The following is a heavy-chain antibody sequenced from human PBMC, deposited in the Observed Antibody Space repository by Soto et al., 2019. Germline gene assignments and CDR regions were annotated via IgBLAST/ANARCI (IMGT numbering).Heavy chain of an antibody. CDR2: ISAYNGNT. D-gene: IGHD6-13*01. V-gene: IGHV1-18*01. J-gene: IGHJ4*02. CDR1: GYTFTVASYG. CDR3: ARTDSRPQDFDF. Sequence: QVQLVQSGAEVKKPGASVNVSCKASGYTFTVASYGITWVRQAPGQGLEWMGWISAYNGNTNYAQKLQGRVTMTTXXSTSTAYMELRSLRSDDTAVYYCARTDSRPQDFDFWGQGTLVTVSS.